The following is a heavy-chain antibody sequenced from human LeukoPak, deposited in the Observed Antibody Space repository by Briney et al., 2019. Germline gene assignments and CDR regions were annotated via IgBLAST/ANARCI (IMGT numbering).Heavy chain of an antibody. V-gene: IGHV3-23*01. CDR1: GFTFSSYA. CDR2: ISGGGGST. CDR3: AKGGKWDVTPFDY. J-gene: IGHJ4*02. D-gene: IGHD1-26*01. Sequence: GGSLRLSCAASGFTFSSYAMHWVRQAPGKGLEWVSTISGGGGSTYYADSVKGRFTISRDNSKNTLYLQVNSLRAEGTAVYYCAKGGKWDVTPFDYWGQGTLVTVSS.